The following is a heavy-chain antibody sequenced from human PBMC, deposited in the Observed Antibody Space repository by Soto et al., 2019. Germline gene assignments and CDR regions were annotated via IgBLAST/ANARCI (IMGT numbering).Heavy chain of an antibody. CDR3: ARFEDFWSGYYAY. CDR1: GGSISSYY. J-gene: IGHJ4*02. Sequence: SETLSLTCTVSGGSISSYYWSWIRQPPGKGLEWIGYIYYSGSTNYNPSLKSRVTISVDTSKNQFSLKLSSVTAADTAVYYCARFEDFWSGYYAYWGQGTLVTVSS. V-gene: IGHV4-59*08. CDR2: IYYSGST. D-gene: IGHD3-3*01.